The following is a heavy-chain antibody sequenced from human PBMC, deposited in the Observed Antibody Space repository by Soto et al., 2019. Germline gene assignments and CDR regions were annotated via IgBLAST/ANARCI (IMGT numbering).Heavy chain of an antibody. J-gene: IGHJ3*02. V-gene: IGHV1-3*01. CDR3: ARITSGPHRYDAFDM. CDR2: VNGANGVT. D-gene: IGHD1-20*01. Sequence: QVQLVQSGAEVKPPGASVKVSCRTSGYTFNADALHWVRQAPGQGLEWMGWVNGANGVTKFSQKFQGRVTITRDTFATTAYMELSSLRSEDTAVYFCARITSGPHRYDAFDMWGQGTTVTVAS. CDR1: GYTFNADA.